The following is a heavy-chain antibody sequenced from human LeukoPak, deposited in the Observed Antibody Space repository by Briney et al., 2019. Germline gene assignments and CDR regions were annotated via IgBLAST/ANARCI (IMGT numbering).Heavy chain of an antibody. J-gene: IGHJ4*02. CDR1: GGTSSSYA. CDR3: ARGYSYGYFDY. V-gene: IGHV1-69*06. Sequence: SVKVSCKASGGTSSSYAISWVRQAPGQGLEWMGGIIPIFGTASYAQKFQGRVTITADKSTSTAYMELSSLRSEDTAVYYCARGYSYGYFDYWGQGTLVTVSS. CDR2: IIPIFGTA. D-gene: IGHD5-18*01.